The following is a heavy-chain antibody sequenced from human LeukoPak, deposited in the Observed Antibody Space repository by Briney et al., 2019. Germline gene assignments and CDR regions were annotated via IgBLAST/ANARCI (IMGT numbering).Heavy chain of an antibody. J-gene: IGHJ6*02. CDR3: ARNNDYDSSGYPYGMDV. Sequence: SETLSLTCTVSGGSISTYYWSWIRQPPGKGLEWIGYISYTVTSNYNPSLKSRVTISVDTSKNQFSLKLSSVTAADTAVYYCARNNDYDSSGYPYGMDVWGQGTTVTVSS. V-gene: IGHV4-59*01. CDR1: GGSISTYY. CDR2: ISYTVTS. D-gene: IGHD3-22*01.